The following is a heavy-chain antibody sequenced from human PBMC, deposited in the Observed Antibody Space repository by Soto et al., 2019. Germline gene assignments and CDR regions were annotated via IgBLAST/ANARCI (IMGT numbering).Heavy chain of an antibody. J-gene: IGHJ2*01. CDR1: GGSFSGFY. CDR2: INHSGST. D-gene: IGHD2-15*01. V-gene: IGHV4-34*01. CDR3: VSKLGSCTGGSCNWYFDL. Sequence: QVQLQQWGAGLLKPSETLSLTCAVYGGSFSGFYWSWIRQPPGKGLEWIGEINHSGSTNYNPSLKSRVTISADTSQNQFSPQLSSVTAADTAVYYCVSKLGSCTGGSCNWYFDLWGRGTLVTVSS.